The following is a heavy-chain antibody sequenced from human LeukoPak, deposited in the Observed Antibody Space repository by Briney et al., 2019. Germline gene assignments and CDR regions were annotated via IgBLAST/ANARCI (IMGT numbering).Heavy chain of an antibody. D-gene: IGHD4-11*01. V-gene: IGHV1-69*04. CDR1: GGTFSSYA. J-gene: IGHJ6*02. Sequence: SVKVSCKACGGTFSSYAIRWVRQAPGQGLEWMGRIIPILGIANYAQKFQGRVTITADKSTSTAYTELSSLRSEDTAVYYCAGDRYSNYHYYCYGMDFWCQGTTVTVSS. CDR2: IIPILGIA. CDR3: AGDRYSNYHYYCYGMDF.